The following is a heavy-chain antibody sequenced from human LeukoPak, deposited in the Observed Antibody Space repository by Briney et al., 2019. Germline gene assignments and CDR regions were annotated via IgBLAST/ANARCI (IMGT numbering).Heavy chain of an antibody. D-gene: IGHD5-12*01. CDR3: AKGNSGYDSPLC. J-gene: IGHJ4*02. Sequence: AGGSLRLSCAASGFTFSSYAMSWVRQAPGKGLEWVSAISGSGGSTYYADSVKGRFTISRDNSKNTLYVQMNSLRAEDTAVYYCAKGNSGYDSPLCWGQGTLVTVSS. V-gene: IGHV3-23*01. CDR1: GFTFSSYA. CDR2: ISGSGGST.